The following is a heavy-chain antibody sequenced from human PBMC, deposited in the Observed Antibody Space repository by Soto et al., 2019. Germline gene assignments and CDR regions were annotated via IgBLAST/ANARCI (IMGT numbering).Heavy chain of an antibody. Sequence: GGSLRLSCAASGFTFSSYGMHWVRQAPGKGLEWVAVISYDGSNKYYADSVKGRFTISRDNSKNTLYLQMNSLRAEDTAVYYCARGPDHSKVGYWGQGTLVTVSS. D-gene: IGHD4-4*01. J-gene: IGHJ4*02. CDR3: ARGPDHSKVGY. CDR2: ISYDGSNK. CDR1: GFTFSSYG. V-gene: IGHV3-30*03.